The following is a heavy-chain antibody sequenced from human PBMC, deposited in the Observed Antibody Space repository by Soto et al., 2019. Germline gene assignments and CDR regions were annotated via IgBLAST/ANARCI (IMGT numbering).Heavy chain of an antibody. CDR2: IYYSGST. V-gene: IGHV4-59*01. D-gene: IGHD2-2*01. CDR3: ARSYCSSTSCHFYYYYYMDV. CDR1: GGSLSSYY. Sequence: SETLSLTCTVSGGSLSSYYWSWIRQPPGKGLEWIGYIYYSGSTNYNPSLKSRVTISVDTSKNQFSLKLSSVTAADTAVYYCARSYCSSTSCHFYYYYYMDVWGKGTTVTVSS. J-gene: IGHJ6*03.